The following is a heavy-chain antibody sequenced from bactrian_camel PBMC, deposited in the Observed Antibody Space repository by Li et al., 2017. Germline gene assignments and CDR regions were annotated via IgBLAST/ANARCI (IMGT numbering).Heavy chain of an antibody. CDR1: GHTGRMYC. CDR3: APDSSPQMGCY. V-gene: IGHV3S57*01. J-gene: IGHJ4*01. CDR2: ISSDGST. D-gene: IGHD3*01. Sequence: HVQLVESGGGLVQAGGSLRLSCGSSSGHTGRMYCMAWFRQVPDFECEWISTISSDGSTYYADSVKGRFTISQDNAKSTTWLQMNNLKLDDTAMYYCAPDSSPQMGCYWTRGTQVTVS.